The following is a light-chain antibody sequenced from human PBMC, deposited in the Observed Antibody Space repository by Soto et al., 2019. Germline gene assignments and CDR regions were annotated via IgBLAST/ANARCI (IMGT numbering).Light chain of an antibody. CDR3: CSYAGSGAYV. CDR2: DVS. Sequence: QSVLTQPASVSGSPGQSITISCTGTSSDVGSYKFVFWFQQHPGKAPKLMIYDVSKRLSGVSNRFSGSKSGNTASLTISGLQAEDEADYYCCSYAGSGAYVFGTGTKLTVL. J-gene: IGLJ1*01. CDR1: SSDVGSYKF. V-gene: IGLV2-23*02.